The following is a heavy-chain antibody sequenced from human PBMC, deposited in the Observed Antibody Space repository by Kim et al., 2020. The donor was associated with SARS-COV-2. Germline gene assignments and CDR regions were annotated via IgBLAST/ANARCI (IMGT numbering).Heavy chain of an antibody. J-gene: IGHJ4*02. D-gene: IGHD1-26*01. V-gene: IGHV3-23*01. Sequence: YASSVKGRFTVSRNNSKNTLYLQMNSLRAEDTALYYCAKGFAGSFLDYWGQGSPVTVSS. CDR3: AKGFAGSFLDY.